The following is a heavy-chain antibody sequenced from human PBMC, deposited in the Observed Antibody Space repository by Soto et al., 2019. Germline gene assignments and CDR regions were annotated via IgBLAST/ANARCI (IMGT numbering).Heavy chain of an antibody. D-gene: IGHD3-22*01. Sequence: ASVKVSCKASGYTFTSYAMHWVRQAPGQRLEWMGWINAGNGNTNYAQKFQGRVTITADESTSTAYMELSSLRSEDTAVYYCARVGYDDSSGYYNRFDRWGQGTLVTVSS. CDR3: ARVGYDDSSGYYNRFDR. CDR1: GYTFTSYA. V-gene: IGHV1-3*01. J-gene: IGHJ5*02. CDR2: INAGNGNT.